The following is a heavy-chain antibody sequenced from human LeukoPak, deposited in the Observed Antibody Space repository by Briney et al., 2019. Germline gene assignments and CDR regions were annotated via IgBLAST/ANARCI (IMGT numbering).Heavy chain of an antibody. CDR2: IYYSGST. Sequence: SETLSLTCTVSGGSMSPYHWGWIRQPPGKGLEWTGYIYYSGSTNYNPSLNSRVTISVDTSKNQFSLRLSSVTAADTAIYYCARDSGSSDYWGQGTLVTVSS. V-gene: IGHV4-59*12. CDR1: GGSMSPYH. D-gene: IGHD1-26*01. J-gene: IGHJ4*02. CDR3: ARDSGSSDY.